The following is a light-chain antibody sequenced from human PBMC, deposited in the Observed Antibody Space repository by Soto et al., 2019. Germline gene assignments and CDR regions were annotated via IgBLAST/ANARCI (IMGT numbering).Light chain of an antibody. CDR2: RNN. V-gene: IGLV1-47*01. CDR3: AAWDDSLSGLV. CDR1: SSNIGSNY. J-gene: IGLJ1*01. Sequence: QSVLTQPPSASGTPGQRVTISCSGSSSNIGSNYVYWYQQLPGTAPKLLIYRNNQRPSAVPDRFSGSKSGTSASLAISGLRSEDEADYYCAAWDDSLSGLVFGTGTKLTVL.